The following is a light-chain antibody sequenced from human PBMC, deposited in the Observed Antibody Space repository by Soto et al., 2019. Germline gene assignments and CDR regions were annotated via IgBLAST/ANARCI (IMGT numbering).Light chain of an antibody. CDR1: SSNIGAGYD. V-gene: IGLV1-40*01. J-gene: IGLJ2*01. CDR2: GNN. CDR3: QSYDRSLSGDL. Sequence: QAVVTQPPSVSGAPGQRVTISCTGSSSNIGAGYDVHWYQQLPGTAPKVLIYGNNNRPSGVPDRFSGSKSGTSASLAITGLQAEDEADYYCQSYDRSLSGDLFGGGTKLTVL.